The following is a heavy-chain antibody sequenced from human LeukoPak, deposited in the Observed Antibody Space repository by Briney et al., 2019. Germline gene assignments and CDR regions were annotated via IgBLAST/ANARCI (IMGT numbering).Heavy chain of an antibody. Sequence: SETLSLTCTVSGGSFSNYYWSWIRQPAGKGLEWIGRIYTSGSTNYNPSVKSRVTMSVDTSNNQFSLKLTFVTAADTAVYYCARQPPQYYGMDVWGQGTTVTVSS. V-gene: IGHV4-4*07. D-gene: IGHD1-14*01. J-gene: IGHJ6*02. CDR3: ARQPPQYYGMDV. CDR2: IYTSGST. CDR1: GGSFSNYY.